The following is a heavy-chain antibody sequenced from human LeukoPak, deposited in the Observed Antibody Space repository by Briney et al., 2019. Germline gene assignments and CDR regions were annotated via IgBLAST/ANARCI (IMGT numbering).Heavy chain of an antibody. Sequence: SLKVSCKASGYTFSSYAISWVRQAPGQGLEWMGGIIPIFGTANYAQKFQGRVTITADESTSTAYMELSSLRSEDTAVYYCARDGHGTAMVTGFGYWGQGTLSPSPQ. CDR2: IIPIFGTA. CDR1: GYTFSSYA. D-gene: IGHD5-18*01. CDR3: ARDGHGTAMVTGFGY. J-gene: IGHJ4*02. V-gene: IGHV1-69*13.